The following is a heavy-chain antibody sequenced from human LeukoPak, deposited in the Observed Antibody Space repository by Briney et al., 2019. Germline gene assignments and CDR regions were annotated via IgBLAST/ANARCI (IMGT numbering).Heavy chain of an antibody. D-gene: IGHD6-13*01. CDR2: ISSGGNTI. Sequence: PGGSLRLSCAASGFTFRSYEMHWVRQAPGKGLEWVSYISSGGNTIYYADSVKGRFTISRDNAKNSLYLQMNSLRAEDTAVYNCATETQQSLDCWGKGTLVTVSS. J-gene: IGHJ4*02. V-gene: IGHV3-48*03. CDR1: GFTFRSYE. CDR3: ATETQQSLDC.